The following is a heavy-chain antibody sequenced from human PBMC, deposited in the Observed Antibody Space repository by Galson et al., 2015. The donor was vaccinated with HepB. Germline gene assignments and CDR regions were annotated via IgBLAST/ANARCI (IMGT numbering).Heavy chain of an antibody. V-gene: IGHV3-7*03. Sequence: SLRLSCAASGFTFSSYAMHWVRQAPGKGLEWVANIKQDGSEKYYVDSVKGRFTISRDNAKNSLYLQMNSLRAEDTAVYYCAIHENIWGQGTLVTVSS. CDR2: IKQDGSEK. CDR1: GFTFSSYA. CDR3: AIHENI. J-gene: IGHJ4*02.